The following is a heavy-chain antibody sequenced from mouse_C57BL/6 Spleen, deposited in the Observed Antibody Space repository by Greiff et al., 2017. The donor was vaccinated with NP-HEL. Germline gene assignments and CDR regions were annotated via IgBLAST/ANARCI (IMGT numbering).Heavy chain of an antibody. CDR2: ISSGGDYI. CDR3: TRGEIYYGNFDY. Sequence: DVHLVESGEGLVKPGGSLKLSCAASGFTFSSYAMSWVRQTPEKRLEWVAYISSGGDYIYYADTVKGRFTISRDNARNTLYLQMSSLKSEDTAMYYCTRGEIYYGNFDYWGQGTTLTVSS. J-gene: IGHJ2*01. D-gene: IGHD2-1*01. CDR1: GFTFSSYA. V-gene: IGHV5-9-1*02.